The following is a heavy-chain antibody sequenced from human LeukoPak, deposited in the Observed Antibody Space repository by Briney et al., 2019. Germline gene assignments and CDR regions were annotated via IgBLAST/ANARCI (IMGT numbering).Heavy chain of an antibody. CDR1: GGSISSYY. J-gene: IGHJ3*02. D-gene: IGHD6-19*01. CDR3: ARDAASIAVAGYDAFDI. Sequence: AETLSLTCTVSGGSISSYYWSWIRQPPGKGLEWIGYIYYSGSTNYNPSLKSRVTISVDTSKNQFSLKLSSVTAADTAVYYCARDAASIAVAGYDAFDIWGQRTMVTVSS. CDR2: IYYSGST. V-gene: IGHV4-59*01.